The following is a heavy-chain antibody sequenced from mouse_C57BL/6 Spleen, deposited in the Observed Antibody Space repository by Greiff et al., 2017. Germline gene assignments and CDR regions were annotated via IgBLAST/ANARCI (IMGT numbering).Heavy chain of an antibody. CDR1: GYTFTSYW. CDR3: ARNYYGSSYWYFDV. J-gene: IGHJ1*03. CDR2: IDPSDSET. D-gene: IGHD1-1*01. V-gene: IGHV1-52*01. Sequence: VQLQQPGAELVRPGSSVKLSCKASGYTFTSYWMHWVKQRPIQGLEWIGNIDPSDSETHYNQKFKDKATLTVDKSSSTAYMQLSSLTSEDSAVYYGARNYYGSSYWYFDVWGTGTTVTVSS.